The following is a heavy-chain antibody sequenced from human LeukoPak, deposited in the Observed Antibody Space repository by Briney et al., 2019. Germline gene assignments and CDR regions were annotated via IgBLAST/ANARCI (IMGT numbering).Heavy chain of an antibody. CDR3: ARAYSSSWYYFDY. J-gene: IGHJ4*02. CDR2: INPNSGGT. V-gene: IGHV1-2*02. CDR1: GYTFTGYY. Sequence: ASVKVSCKASGYTFTGYYMHWVRQAPGQGLEWMGWINPNSGGTNYAQKFQGRVTMTRDTSISTAYMELSRLTSNDTAVYYCARAYSSSWYYFDYWGQGTLVTVSS. D-gene: IGHD6-13*01.